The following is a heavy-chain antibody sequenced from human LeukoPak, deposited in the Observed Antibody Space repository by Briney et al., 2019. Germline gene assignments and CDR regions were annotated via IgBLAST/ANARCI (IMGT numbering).Heavy chain of an antibody. D-gene: IGHD2-8*01. J-gene: IGHJ4*02. CDR1: GYTFTTNW. CDR3: ARPYCNGVCT. CDR2: IYPSDSDT. V-gene: IGHV5-51*01. Sequence: GESLEISCKGFGYTFTTNWIGWVRQLPGKGLEWMGVIYPSDSDTRYSPSFQGQVTISADKSISTAYLQWSTLKASDTAMYYCARPYCNGVCTGGQGTLVTVSS.